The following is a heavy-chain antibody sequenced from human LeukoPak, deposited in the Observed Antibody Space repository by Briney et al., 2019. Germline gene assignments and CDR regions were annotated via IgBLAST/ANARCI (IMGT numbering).Heavy chain of an antibody. Sequence: GESLKISCKGSGYSFSNSWIGWVRQIPGKGLEWMGIIYPGGSDTRYSPSFRGQVTISADKSISTAYLQWNSLKASDTAMYYCARLLVRGNTEDYWGQGTLVTVSS. CDR2: IYPGGSDT. CDR1: GYSFSNSW. V-gene: IGHV5-51*01. CDR3: ARLLVRGNTEDY. J-gene: IGHJ4*02. D-gene: IGHD3-10*01.